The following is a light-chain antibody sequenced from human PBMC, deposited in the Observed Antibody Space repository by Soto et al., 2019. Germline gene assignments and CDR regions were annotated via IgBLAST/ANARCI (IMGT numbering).Light chain of an antibody. Sequence: EIVMTQFPATLAVSPGERAALSCRASQSVSSNLAWYQQRPGQAPRLLIYGASTRATGIPAMFSGSGSGTEFTLTISSLQSEDFAVYYCQQYNDWWTFGQGTTVEIK. J-gene: IGKJ1*01. CDR3: QQYNDWWT. V-gene: IGKV3-15*01. CDR2: GAS. CDR1: QSVSSN.